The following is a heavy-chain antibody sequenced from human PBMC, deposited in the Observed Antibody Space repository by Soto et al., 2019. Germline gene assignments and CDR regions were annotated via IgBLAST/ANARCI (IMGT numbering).Heavy chain of an antibody. J-gene: IGHJ6*03. Sequence: GGSLRLSCAASGFTFSSYSMNWVRQAPGKGLEWVSYISSSSSTIYYADSVKGRFTISRDNAKNSLYLQMNSLRAEDTAVYYCARESSGSGSYRYYYYYYMDVWGKGTTVTVSS. CDR3: ARESSGSGSYRYYYYYYMDV. V-gene: IGHV3-48*01. D-gene: IGHD3-10*01. CDR1: GFTFSSYS. CDR2: ISSSSSTI.